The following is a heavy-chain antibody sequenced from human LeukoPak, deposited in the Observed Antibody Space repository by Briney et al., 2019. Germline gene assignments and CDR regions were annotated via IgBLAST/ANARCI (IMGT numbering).Heavy chain of an antibody. V-gene: IGHV1-2*02. CDR2: IKPNSGGT. Sequence: ASVKVSCKASGYTFTGYYIHWVRQAPGQGLEWMGWIKPNSGGTNYAQKFQGRVTMTRDTSISTAYMELSRLRSDDTAVYYCARARASRVTFGGIIVWGQGTLVTVSS. D-gene: IGHD3-16*02. CDR3: ARARASRVTFGGIIV. J-gene: IGHJ4*02. CDR1: GYTFTGYY.